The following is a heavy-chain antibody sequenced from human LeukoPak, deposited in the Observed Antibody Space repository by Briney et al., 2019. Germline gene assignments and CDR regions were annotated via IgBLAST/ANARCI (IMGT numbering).Heavy chain of an antibody. D-gene: IGHD3-22*01. Sequence: ASVKVSCKASGYTFTSYGISWVRQAPGHALEWMGWISVYNGNTNYAQKPQGRVTMTTDTSTSTAYMELRSLRSDDTAVYYCARDFHSSGYYHYFHYWGQGTLVTVSS. CDR3: ARDFHSSGYYHYFHY. J-gene: IGHJ4*02. CDR1: GYTFTSYG. V-gene: IGHV1-18*01. CDR2: ISVYNGNT.